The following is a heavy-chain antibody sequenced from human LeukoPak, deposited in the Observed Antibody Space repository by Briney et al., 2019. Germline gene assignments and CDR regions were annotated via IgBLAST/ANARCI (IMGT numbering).Heavy chain of an antibody. D-gene: IGHD6-19*01. CDR2: MSHSGST. CDR1: GGSISSSGYY. J-gene: IGHJ4*02. Sequence: PSETLSLTCTISGGSISSSGYYWGWIRQPRGKGLEWIGSMSHSGSTYYNPSLKSRVTISVDTSKNQFSLKLSSVTAADTAVYYCARHTDSSGSSHFDYWGQGTLVTVSS. V-gene: IGHV4-39*01. CDR3: ARHTDSSGSSHFDY.